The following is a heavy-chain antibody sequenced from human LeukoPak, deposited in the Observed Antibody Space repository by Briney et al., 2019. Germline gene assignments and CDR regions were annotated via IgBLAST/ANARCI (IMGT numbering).Heavy chain of an antibody. CDR1: GGTFSSYA. CDR2: IIPIFGTA. CDR3: ARDRSDYGEHNWFDP. V-gene: IGHV1-69*13. J-gene: IGHJ5*02. D-gene: IGHD4-17*01. Sequence: SSVKVSCKASGGTFSSYAISWVRQAPGQGLEWMGGIIPIFGTANYAQKFQGRVTITADESTSTAYMELSSLRSEDTAVYYCARDRSDYGEHNWFDPWGQGTLVTVSS.